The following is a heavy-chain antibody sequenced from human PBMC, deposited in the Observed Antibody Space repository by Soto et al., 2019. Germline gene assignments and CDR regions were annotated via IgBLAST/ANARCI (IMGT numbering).Heavy chain of an antibody. D-gene: IGHD3-10*01. Sequence: GGSLRLSCAASGFTFSSYAMSWVRQAPGKGLEWVSAISGSGGSTYYADSVKGRFTISRDNSKNTLYLQMNSLRAEDTAVYYCAKDNRVLLWFGELLDSTGFDPWGQGTLVTVSS. CDR2: ISGSGGST. J-gene: IGHJ5*02. CDR3: AKDNRVLLWFGELLDSTGFDP. CDR1: GFTFSSYA. V-gene: IGHV3-23*01.